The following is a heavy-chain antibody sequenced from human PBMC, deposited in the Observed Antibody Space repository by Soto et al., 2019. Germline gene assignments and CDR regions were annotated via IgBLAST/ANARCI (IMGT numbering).Heavy chain of an antibody. Sequence: SETLSLTCTVSGGSISSYYWSWIRQPPGKGLEWIGYIYYSGSTNYNPSLKSRVTISVDTSKNQFSLKLSSVTAADTAVYYCARRQSSSPGRYYYMDVWGKGTTVTVSS. CDR3: ARRQSSSPGRYYYMDV. D-gene: IGHD6-6*01. V-gene: IGHV4-59*08. J-gene: IGHJ6*03. CDR1: GGSISSYY. CDR2: IYYSGST.